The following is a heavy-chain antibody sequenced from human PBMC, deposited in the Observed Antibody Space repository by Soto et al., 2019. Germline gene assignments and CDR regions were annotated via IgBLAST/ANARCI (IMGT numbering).Heavy chain of an antibody. J-gene: IGHJ3*02. V-gene: IGHV1-18*01. CDR2: ISAYNGST. CDR1: GYTFTSYG. D-gene: IGHD4-17*01. CDR3: AKDRKYGDYGVGAFDI. Sequence: GASVKVSCKASGYTFTSYGISWVRQAPGQGLEWMGWISAYNGSTYYADSVKGRFTISRDNSKNTLYLQMNSLRAEDTAVYYCAKDRKYGDYGVGAFDIWGQGTMVTVSS.